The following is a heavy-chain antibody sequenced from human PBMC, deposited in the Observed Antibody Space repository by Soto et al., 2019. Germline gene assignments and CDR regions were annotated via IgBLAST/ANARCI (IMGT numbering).Heavy chain of an antibody. CDR2: INGDGASL. Sequence: EVRLEEAGGGFVQPGGSLRVSCSGSGFIFSSFGMHWVRQGPGKGLEWVSRINGDGASLAYAESVKGRFSISRDNVKNTLHLQMNSLGVDDTAVYFCAREGSLGLDVWGRGTTVTVS. J-gene: IGHJ6*02. CDR3: AREGSLGLDV. V-gene: IGHV3-74*03. D-gene: IGHD3-10*01. CDR1: GFIFSSFG.